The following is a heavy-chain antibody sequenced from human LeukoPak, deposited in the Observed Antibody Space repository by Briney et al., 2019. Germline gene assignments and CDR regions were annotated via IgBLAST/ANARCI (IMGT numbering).Heavy chain of an antibody. V-gene: IGHV4-39*01. CDR1: GGSISNNNYY. J-gene: IGHJ6*03. CDR3: ARLLSYDILTDNYYKYYMDV. Sequence: SETLSLTCTVSGGSISNNNYYWGWLRQTPGKGLEWIGGIYHSGRTYYNPSLKSRVTMSVDSSNQQIALKVRSVTAADTAVYYCARLLSYDILTDNYYKYYMDVWGKGATVTVSS. D-gene: IGHD3-9*01. CDR2: IYHSGRT.